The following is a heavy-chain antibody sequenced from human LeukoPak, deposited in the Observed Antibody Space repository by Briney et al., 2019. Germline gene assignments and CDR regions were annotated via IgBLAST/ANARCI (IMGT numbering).Heavy chain of an antibody. CDR2: ISYDGSNK. V-gene: IGHV3-30*18. J-gene: IGHJ4*02. Sequence: GGSLRLSCAASGFTFSSYGMHWVRQAPGKGLEWVAVISYDGSNKYYADSVKGRFTISRDNSKNTLYLQMNSLRAEDTAVYYCAKEQDDSSGYYSPFDYWGQGTLVTVSS. CDR1: GFTFSSYG. CDR3: AKEQDDSSGYYSPFDY. D-gene: IGHD3-22*01.